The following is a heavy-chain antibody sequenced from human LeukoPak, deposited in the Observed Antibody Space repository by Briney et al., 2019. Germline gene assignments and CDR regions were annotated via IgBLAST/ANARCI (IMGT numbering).Heavy chain of an antibody. J-gene: IGHJ3*02. D-gene: IGHD2-21*02. V-gene: IGHV3-11*01. CDR3: ARGVAYCGGDCYRAFDI. CDR1: GFTFSDYY. CDR2: IGGSGSTI. Sequence: GGSLRLSCAASGFTFSDYYMKWIRQAPGKGLEWVSYIGGSGSTIYSADSVKGRFTISRDNAKNSLYLQMNSLRAEDTAVYYCARGVAYCGGDCYRAFDIWGQGTMVTVSS.